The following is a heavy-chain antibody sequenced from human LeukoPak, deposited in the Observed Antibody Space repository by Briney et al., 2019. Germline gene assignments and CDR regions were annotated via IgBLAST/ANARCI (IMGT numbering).Heavy chain of an antibody. D-gene: IGHD6-13*01. V-gene: IGHV3-49*04. J-gene: IGHJ5*02. CDR1: GFTFGDYA. CDR3: TRRLPIAAAFGFDP. Sequence: GWSLRLSCTASGFTFGDYAMSWVRQAPGKGLEWVGFIRSKTYGGTTEYAASVKGRFTISRDDSKSIAYLQMNSLKTEDTAVYYCTRRLPIAAAFGFDPWGQGTLVTVSS. CDR2: IRSKTYGGTT.